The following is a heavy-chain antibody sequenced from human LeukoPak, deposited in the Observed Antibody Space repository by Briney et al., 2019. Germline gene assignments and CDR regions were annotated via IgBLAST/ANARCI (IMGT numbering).Heavy chain of an antibody. CDR2: INWNGGST. CDR1: GFTFDDYG. D-gene: IGHD2-2*01. V-gene: IGHV3-20*04. J-gene: IGHJ4*02. Sequence: GGSLRLSCAASGFTFDDYGMSWVRQAPGKGLEWVSGINWNGGSTGYADSVKGRFTISGDNAKNSLYLQMNSLRAEDTALYYCARDRPPGYCSSTSCYEFDYWGQGTLVTVSS. CDR3: ARDRPPGYCSSTSCYEFDY.